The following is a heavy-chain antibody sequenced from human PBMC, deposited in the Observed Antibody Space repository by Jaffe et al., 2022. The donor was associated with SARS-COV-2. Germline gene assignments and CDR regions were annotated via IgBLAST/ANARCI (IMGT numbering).Heavy chain of an antibody. CDR2: ISGSGGST. J-gene: IGHJ5*02. D-gene: IGHD6-6*01. Sequence: EVQLLESGGGLVQPGGSLRLSCAASGFTFSSYAMSWVRQAPGKGLEWVSAISGSGGSTYYADSVKGRFTISRDNSKNTLYLQMNSLRAEDTAVYYCAKAPGIAARPLSWFDPWGQGTLVTVSS. V-gene: IGHV3-23*01. CDR3: AKAPGIAARPLSWFDP. CDR1: GFTFSSYA.